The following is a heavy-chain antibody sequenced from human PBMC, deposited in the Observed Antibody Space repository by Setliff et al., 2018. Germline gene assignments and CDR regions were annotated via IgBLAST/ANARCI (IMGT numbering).Heavy chain of an antibody. V-gene: IGHV3-43*01. CDR2: ISWDGVSA. Sequence: PGGSLRLSCEASGFTFDDHTMHWVRHAPGRGLEWISIISWDGVSAEYAASVRGRFAIARDNAKKSLSLQMNDLRAEDTSVYYCGGDVFDFRTGQGGPWGQGTRVTVSS. D-gene: IGHD3-3*01. CDR3: GGDVFDFRTGQGGP. J-gene: IGHJ5*02. CDR1: GFTFDDHT.